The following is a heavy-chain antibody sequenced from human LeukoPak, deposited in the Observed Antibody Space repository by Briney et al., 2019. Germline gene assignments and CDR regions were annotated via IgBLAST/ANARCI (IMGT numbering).Heavy chain of an antibody. D-gene: IGHD5-12*01. J-gene: IGHJ4*02. CDR3: ARDSGVAGAPDY. Sequence: PGGSLRLSCAASGFTFSSYAMSWVRQAPGKGLEWVSAISGSGGSTYYADSVKGRFTISRDNSKNTLYLQMNSQRAEDTGVYYCARDSGVAGAPDYWGQRTLVTVSS. V-gene: IGHV3-23*01. CDR1: GFTFSSYA. CDR2: ISGSGGST.